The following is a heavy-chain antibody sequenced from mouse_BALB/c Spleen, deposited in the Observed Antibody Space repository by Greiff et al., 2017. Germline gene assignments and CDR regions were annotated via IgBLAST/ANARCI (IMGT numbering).Heavy chain of an antibody. V-gene: IGHV5-6-3*01. CDR3: ARERAMITRDAMDY. D-gene: IGHD2-4*01. CDR2: INSNGGST. Sequence: EVQRVESGGGLVQPGGSLKLSCAASGFTFSSYGMSWVRQTPDKRLELVATINSNGGSTYYPDSVKGRFTISRDNAKNTLYLQMSSLKSEDTAMYYCARERAMITRDAMDYWGQGTSVTVSS. J-gene: IGHJ4*01. CDR1: GFTFSSYG.